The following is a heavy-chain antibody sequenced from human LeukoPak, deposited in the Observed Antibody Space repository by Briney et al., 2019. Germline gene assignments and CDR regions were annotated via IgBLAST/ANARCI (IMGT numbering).Heavy chain of an antibody. V-gene: IGHV3-74*01. Sequence: GGSLRLSCAASGFTFSAYCMQWVRQAPGKGLVWVSRINSDGSITNYADSVKGRFTISRDNAKNTLYLQMNSLRAEDTAVYYYARDTAFDIWGQGTMVTVSS. J-gene: IGHJ3*02. CDR2: INSDGSIT. CDR3: ARDTAFDI. CDR1: GFTFSAYC.